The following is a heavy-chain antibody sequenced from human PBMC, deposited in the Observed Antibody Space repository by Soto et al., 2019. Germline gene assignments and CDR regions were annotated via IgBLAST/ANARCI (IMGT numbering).Heavy chain of an antibody. Sequence: EALRISCVASGFTFRTYTINWVRQAPGEGLEWVSGIRGFSPYTFYAESVKGRFTISRDNAKNSLYLQMNSLGVEDTAVYYCARDRGYDAHDYYYNAMDVWGQGTTVTVSS. V-gene: IGHV3-21*01. CDR2: IRGFSPYT. CDR3: ARDRGYDAHDYYYNAMDV. J-gene: IGHJ6*02. D-gene: IGHD2-15*01. CDR1: GFTFRTYT.